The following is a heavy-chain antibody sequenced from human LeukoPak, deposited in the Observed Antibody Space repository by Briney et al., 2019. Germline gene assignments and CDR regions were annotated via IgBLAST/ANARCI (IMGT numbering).Heavy chain of an antibody. J-gene: IGHJ4*02. CDR3: ARGVVIAPQTFDY. Sequence: SETLSLTCTVSGGSISNYYWSWIRQPPGKGLEWIAYIYYTGSTNYNPSLKSRVTISVDTSKNQFSLKLSSVTAADTAVYYCARGVVIAPQTFDYWGQGTLVTVSS. CDR1: GGSISNYY. V-gene: IGHV4-59*01. CDR2: IYYTGST. D-gene: IGHD2-21*01.